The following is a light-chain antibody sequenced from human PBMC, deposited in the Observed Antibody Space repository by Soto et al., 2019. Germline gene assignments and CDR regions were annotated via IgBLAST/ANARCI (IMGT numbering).Light chain of an antibody. CDR1: SSNIGAGYD. Sequence: QSVLTQPPSVSGAPGQRVTISCTGSSSNIGAGYDVHWYQQLPGTAPKLLIYGASSRATGIPDRFSGSGSGTDFTLTISRLEPEDFSVYYCHQYGTAPLTFGPGTKV. CDR3: HQYGTAPLT. J-gene: IGLJ1*01. CDR2: GAS. V-gene: IGLV1-40*01.